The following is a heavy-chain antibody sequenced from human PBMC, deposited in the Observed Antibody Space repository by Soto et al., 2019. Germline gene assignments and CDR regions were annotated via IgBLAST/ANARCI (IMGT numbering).Heavy chain of an antibody. J-gene: IGHJ6*02. Sequence: GGSLRLSCAASGFTLANYWIHWIRQAPGEGLVWVSRINIEGTTINYADSVKGRFSISRDNAKGTVSLQMNNLRGEDTGVYYCGRGGREPVDVWGQGTTVTVSS. CDR1: GFTLANYW. D-gene: IGHD1-26*01. V-gene: IGHV3-74*01. CDR3: GRGGREPVDV. CDR2: INIEGTTI.